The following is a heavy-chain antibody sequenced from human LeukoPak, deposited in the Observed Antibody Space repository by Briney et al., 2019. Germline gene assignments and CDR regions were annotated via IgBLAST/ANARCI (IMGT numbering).Heavy chain of an antibody. CDR2: INPNSGGT. V-gene: IGHV1-2*02. D-gene: IGHD1-26*01. CDR1: GYTFTGYY. Sequence: ASVKVSCKASGYTFTGYYMHWVRQAPGQGLEWMGWINPNSGGTNYAQKFQGRVTMTRDTSISTAYMELSRLRSDDTAVYYCARDEWELPHFDCWGQGTLVTVSS. CDR3: ARDEWELPHFDC. J-gene: IGHJ4*02.